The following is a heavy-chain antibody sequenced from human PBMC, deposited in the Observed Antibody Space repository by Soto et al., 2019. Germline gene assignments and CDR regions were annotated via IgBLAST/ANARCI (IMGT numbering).Heavy chain of an antibody. CDR1: GGSISSGGYY. CDR2: IYYSGST. J-gene: IGHJ4*02. Sequence: KPSETLSLTCTVSGGSISSGGYYWSWIRQHPGKGLEWIGYIYYSGSTYYNPSLKSRVTISVDTSKNQFSLKLSSVTAADTAVYYCAREPRLLIWFGELHDRGRGTLVTVS. CDR3: AREPRLLIWFGELHD. D-gene: IGHD3-10*01. V-gene: IGHV4-31*03.